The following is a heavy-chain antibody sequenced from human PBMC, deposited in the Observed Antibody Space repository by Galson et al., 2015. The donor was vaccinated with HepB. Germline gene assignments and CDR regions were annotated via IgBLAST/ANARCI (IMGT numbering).Heavy chain of an antibody. CDR3: AKVFPEKTDGWYRQALYYFDS. CDR1: RFTFDYYA. Sequence: SLRLSCAPTRFTFDYYAMSWVRQAPGKGLEWVSAITPSGDNTYSADSMKGRFTISRDNSQNTLFLQMNSLRADDTAIYFCAKVFPEKTDGWYRQALYYFDSWGQGTRVTVSS. V-gene: IGHV3-23*01. J-gene: IGHJ4*02. D-gene: IGHD6-19*01. CDR2: ITPSGDNT.